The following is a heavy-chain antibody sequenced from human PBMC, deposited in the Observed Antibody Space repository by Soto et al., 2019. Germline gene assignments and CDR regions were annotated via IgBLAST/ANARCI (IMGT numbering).Heavy chain of an antibody. D-gene: IGHD2-21*01. Sequence: DVQLVASGGVLAKPGWSLRLSCEASGFTFGSYRMTRVGQLPGKGLEWVSSISPSGRDIYYADSLKGRFTISRDNAKNSLFLQMNSLRVEDTAVYYCARELVGYCGGDCQFYWFYPWCQGTLVTFSS. J-gene: IGHJ5*02. CDR1: GFTFGSYR. V-gene: IGHV3-21*01. CDR3: ARELVGYCGGDCQFYWFYP. CDR2: ISPSGRDI.